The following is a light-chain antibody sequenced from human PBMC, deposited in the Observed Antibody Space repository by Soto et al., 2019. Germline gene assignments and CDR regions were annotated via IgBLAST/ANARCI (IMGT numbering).Light chain of an antibody. CDR3: QQYSDWPST. V-gene: IGKV3-15*01. CDR1: ESVGTN. J-gene: IGKJ2*02. CDR2: AAS. Sequence: EIVMTQSPATLSVSPGERATFSCRASESVGTNLAWYQQKPGQAHRLFIYAASARATDFPVRFSGSGSGTEFTLTISSLQSEDVALYFCQQYSDWPSTFGQGTKLEIK.